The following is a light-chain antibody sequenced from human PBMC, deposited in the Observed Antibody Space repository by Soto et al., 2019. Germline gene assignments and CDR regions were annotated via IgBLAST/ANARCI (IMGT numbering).Light chain of an antibody. J-gene: IGKJ1*01. CDR2: SAS. Sequence: EIVLTQSPDTLSLSPGERGTLSCRASQNLGTLYLAWFQQKSGQAPRLLIYSASRRATGIPDRFTGSGSGTDFTLTINRVEPEDFAVYFCQQYAGSRWTFGQGTKVDI. V-gene: IGKV3-20*01. CDR1: QNLGTLY. CDR3: QQYAGSRWT.